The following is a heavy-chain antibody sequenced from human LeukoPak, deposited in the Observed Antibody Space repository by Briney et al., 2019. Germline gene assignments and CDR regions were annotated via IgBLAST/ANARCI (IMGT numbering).Heavy chain of an antibody. Sequence: GGSLRLSCAASGFTFSSYGMSWVRQAPGKGLEWVSAISGSGGSTYYADSVKGRFTISRDNSKNTLYLQMNSLRAEDTAVYYCAKASGGYLGYYFDYWGQGTLVTVSS. CDR3: AKASGGYLGYYFDY. D-gene: IGHD1-26*01. V-gene: IGHV3-23*01. CDR1: GFTFSSYG. J-gene: IGHJ4*02. CDR2: ISGSGGST.